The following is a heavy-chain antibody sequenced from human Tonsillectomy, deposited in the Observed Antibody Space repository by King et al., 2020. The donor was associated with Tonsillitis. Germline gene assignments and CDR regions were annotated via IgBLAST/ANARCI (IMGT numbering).Heavy chain of an antibody. D-gene: IGHD3-22*01. CDR3: ARIPPRGYNYFDY. CDR2: ISYDGSVK. J-gene: IGHJ4*02. V-gene: IGHV3-30*01. Sequence: VQLVESGGGVVQPGRSPRLSCAASGFTFSHYSMNWVRQAPGKGLEWVAVISYDGSVKYFANSVKGRFTISRDNSKNTLYLQMNSLRAEDTAVYYCARIPPRGYNYFDYWGQGTLVTVSS. CDR1: GFTFSHYS.